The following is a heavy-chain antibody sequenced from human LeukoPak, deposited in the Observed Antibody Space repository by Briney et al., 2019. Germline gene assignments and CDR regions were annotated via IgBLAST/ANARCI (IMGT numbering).Heavy chain of an antibody. Sequence: GGSLRLSCAVSGFNFSTYNMNWVRQAPGEGLEWVSYISTSSRTIYYADSVKGRFTISKDNAKNSLYLQMNSLRAEDTAVYYCARDGYDFWSDYPTTLDYWGQGTLVTVSS. CDR1: GFNFSTYN. J-gene: IGHJ4*02. V-gene: IGHV3-48*01. CDR3: ARDGYDFWSDYPTTLDY. CDR2: ISTSSRTI. D-gene: IGHD3-3*01.